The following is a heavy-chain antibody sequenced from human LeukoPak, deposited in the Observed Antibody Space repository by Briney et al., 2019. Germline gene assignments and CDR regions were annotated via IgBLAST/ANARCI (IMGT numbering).Heavy chain of an antibody. J-gene: IGHJ4*02. CDR2: IYYSGST. Sequence: PSETLSLTCTVSGGSISSSSYYWGWIRQPPGKGLEWIGSIYYSGSTYYNPSLKSRVTISVDTSKNQFSLKLNSVTAADTAVYYCARGPWLVALDYWGQGTLVTVSS. V-gene: IGHV4-39*01. CDR1: GGSISSSSYY. CDR3: ARGPWLVALDY. D-gene: IGHD6-19*01.